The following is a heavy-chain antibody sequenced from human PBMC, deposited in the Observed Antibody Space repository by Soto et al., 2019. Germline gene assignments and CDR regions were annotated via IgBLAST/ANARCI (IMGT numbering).Heavy chain of an antibody. CDR2: ISAYNGNT. CDR1: GYTFTSYG. CDR3: ARESPALRYFDWLLYSPSPDI. Sequence: QVQLVQSGAEVKKPGASVKVSCKASGYTFTSYGISWVRQAPGQGLEWMGWISAYNGNTNYAQKLQGRVNMTTDTSTSTAYMELRSLRSDDTAVYYCARESPALRYFDWLLYSPSPDIWGQGTMVTVSS. V-gene: IGHV1-18*01. D-gene: IGHD3-9*01. J-gene: IGHJ3*02.